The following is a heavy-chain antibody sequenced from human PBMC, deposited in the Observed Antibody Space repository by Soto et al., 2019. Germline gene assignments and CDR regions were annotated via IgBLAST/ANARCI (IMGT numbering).Heavy chain of an antibody. J-gene: IGHJ4*02. D-gene: IGHD3-9*01. CDR3: AVDVSFDY. V-gene: IGHV3-23*01. CDR1: GFSFSNYA. CDR2: ISGSGGTT. Sequence: EVQVLESGGGSVQPGGSLGLSCAASGFSFSNYAMSWVRQAPGKGLEWVSLISGSGGTTYYADSVKGRFTISRDNSKNRLYLQMNSLRAEDTAVYYCAVDVSFDYWGQGTLVTVSS.